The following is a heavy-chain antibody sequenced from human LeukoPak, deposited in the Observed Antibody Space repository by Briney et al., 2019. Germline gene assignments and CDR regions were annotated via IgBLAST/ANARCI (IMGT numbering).Heavy chain of an antibody. D-gene: IGHD4-17*01. Sequence: GGSLRLSCAASGFTFSSYEMNWVRQAPGKGLEWVSYISSSGSTIYYADSVKGRFTISRDNAKNSLYLQMNSLRAEDTAVYYCARASGDYGDYTYYYYYMDVWGKGTTVTVSS. V-gene: IGHV3-48*03. CDR3: ARASGDYGDYTYYYYYMDV. CDR1: GFTFSSYE. J-gene: IGHJ6*03. CDR2: ISSSGSTI.